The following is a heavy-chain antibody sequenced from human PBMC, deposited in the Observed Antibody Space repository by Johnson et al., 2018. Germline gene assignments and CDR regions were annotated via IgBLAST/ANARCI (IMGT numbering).Heavy chain of an antibody. CDR1: GFTFSSYN. V-gene: IGHV3-21*04. CDR2: ISSSSSYI. D-gene: IGHD2-15*01. CDR3: AKAVSGGINYYYYYYMDV. Sequence: EVQLVESGGGLVKPGGSLRLSCAASGFTFSSYNINWVRQAPGKGLEWVSSISSSSSYIYYADSVKGRFTISRDNSKNTLYLQMNSLRAEDTAVYYCAKAVSGGINYYYYYYMDVWGKGTTVTVSS. J-gene: IGHJ6*03.